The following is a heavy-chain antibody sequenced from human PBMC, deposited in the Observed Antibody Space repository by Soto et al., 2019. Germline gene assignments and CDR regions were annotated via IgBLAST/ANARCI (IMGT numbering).Heavy chain of an antibody. Sequence: PGGSLRLSCAASGFIFSTYDMNWVRQAPGKGLEWISYISSSGKTIYQADSVKGRFTISRDNAKNSLYLQMNSLRAEDTAFYYCASAAVQSSAWSDWGQGTLVTVSS. J-gene: IGHJ4*02. CDR1: GFIFSTYD. CDR3: ASAAVQSSAWSD. D-gene: IGHD6-19*01. V-gene: IGHV3-48*03. CDR2: ISSSGKTI.